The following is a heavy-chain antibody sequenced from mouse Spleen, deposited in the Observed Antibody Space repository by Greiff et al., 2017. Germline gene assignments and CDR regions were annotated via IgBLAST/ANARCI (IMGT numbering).Heavy chain of an antibody. CDR3: ASGLREGAMDY. V-gene: IGHV2-6*01. Sequence: VQVVESGPGLVAPSQSLSITCTVSGFSLTSYGVDWVRQSPGKGLEWLGVIWGGGSTNYNSALKSRLSISKDNSKSQVFLKMNSLQTDDTAMYYCASGLREGAMDYWGQGTSVTVSS. J-gene: IGHJ4*01. D-gene: IGHD1-2*01. CDR1: GFSLTSYG. CDR2: IWGGGST.